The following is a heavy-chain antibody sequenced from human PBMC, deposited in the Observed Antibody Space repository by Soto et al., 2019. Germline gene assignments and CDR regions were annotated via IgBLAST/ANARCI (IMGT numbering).Heavy chain of an antibody. V-gene: IGHV1-18*01. CDR2: ISVYNGNT. Sequence: GASVKVSCKASGYTFTSYGISWVRQAPGQGLEWMGWISVYNGNTNYAQKLQGRVTMTTDTSTSTAYMELRSLRSDDTAVYYCARDRALYSSSYNWFDPWGQGTLVTVSS. J-gene: IGHJ5*02. CDR1: GYTFTSYG. D-gene: IGHD6-6*01. CDR3: ARDRALYSSSYNWFDP.